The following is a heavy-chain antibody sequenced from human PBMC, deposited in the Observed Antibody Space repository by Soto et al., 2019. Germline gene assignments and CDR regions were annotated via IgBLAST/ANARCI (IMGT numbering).Heavy chain of an antibody. CDR3: ARDEEFRCYFDY. CDR2: ISSSGSSI. CDR1: GFTFSSYA. V-gene: IGHV3-21*01. Sequence: GGSLRLSCAASGFTFSSYALHWVRQAPGKGLECVSAISSSGSSIYYADSVKGRFTISRDNAKNSLYLQMNSLRAEDTAVYYCARDEEFRCYFDYWGQGTLVTVSS. D-gene: IGHD3-10*01. J-gene: IGHJ4*02.